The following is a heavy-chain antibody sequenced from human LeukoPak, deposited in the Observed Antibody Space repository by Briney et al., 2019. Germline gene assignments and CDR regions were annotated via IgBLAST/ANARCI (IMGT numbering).Heavy chain of an antibody. CDR3: ARGYCSGDGCYNFYF. CDR1: GASITRYF. J-gene: IGHJ4*02. V-gene: IGHV4-59*01. D-gene: IGHD2-15*01. Sequence: PPETLSLTCTVSGASITRYFWNWIRQPPGKGLEWIGYIYYSGSTNYNPSLKSRVTISVDTSTNQFSLKLSSVTAADTAVYYCARGYCSGDGCYNFYFWGQGTLVTVSS. CDR2: IYYSGST.